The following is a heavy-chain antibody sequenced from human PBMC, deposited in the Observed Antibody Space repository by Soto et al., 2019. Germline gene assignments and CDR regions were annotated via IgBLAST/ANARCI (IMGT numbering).Heavy chain of an antibody. D-gene: IGHD1-1*01. Sequence: QVQLQQWGAGLLKPSETLSLTCAVYGGFVSSGSYYWSWIRQPPGKGLEWIGEMSHRGGTHFNPSLKTRVTISVDTSKNQFSLKMSSVTAAGTALYYCARVERRTATTVVDAFDIWGPGTMVTVSS. CDR3: ARVERRTATTVVDAFDI. V-gene: IGHV4-34*01. J-gene: IGHJ3*02. CDR1: GGFVSSGSYY. CDR2: MSHRGGT.